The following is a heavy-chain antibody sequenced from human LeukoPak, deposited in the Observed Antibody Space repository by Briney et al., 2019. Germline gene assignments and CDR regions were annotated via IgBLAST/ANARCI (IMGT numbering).Heavy chain of an antibody. CDR2: ISPNSGGT. D-gene: IGHD5-18*01. CDR1: GYTFTGTY. J-gene: IGHJ3*02. CDR3: ARVRGYSYGSGAFDI. Sequence: ASVKVSRKASGYTFTGTYMHRVREAPGHGLEWMGRISPNSGGTNYAQKFHGRVTMTRDTSISTAYMELSRLRSDDTAVYYCARVRGYSYGSGAFDIWGQGTMVTVSS. V-gene: IGHV1-2*06.